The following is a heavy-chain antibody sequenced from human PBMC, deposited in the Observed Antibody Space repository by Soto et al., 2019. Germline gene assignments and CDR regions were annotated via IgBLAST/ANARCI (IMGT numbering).Heavy chain of an antibody. CDR1: GFTFSSYG. Sequence: PGGSLRLSCAASGFTFSSYGIHWVRQAPGKGLEWVAVISNDGSNKYYADSVKGRFTISRDNSKNTLYLQMNSLRAEDTAVYYCAKVYTSSWSVPFDYWGQGALVTVSS. CDR2: ISNDGSNK. D-gene: IGHD6-13*01. V-gene: IGHV3-30*18. CDR3: AKVYTSSWSVPFDY. J-gene: IGHJ4*02.